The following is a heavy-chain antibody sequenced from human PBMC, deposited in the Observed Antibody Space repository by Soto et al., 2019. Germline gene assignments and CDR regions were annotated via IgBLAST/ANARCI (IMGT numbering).Heavy chain of an antibody. V-gene: IGHV3-23*01. CDR1: GFTFSSYA. D-gene: IGHD3-16*01. Sequence: EVQLLESGGGLVQPGGSLRLSCAASGFTFSSYAMSWVRQAPGKGLEWVSAISGSGGSTYYADSVKSRFTISRDNSKNTLYLQMNSLRAEDTAVYYCAKGQGEYYYYYGMDVWGQGTTVTVSS. CDR2: ISGSGGST. CDR3: AKGQGEYYYYYGMDV. J-gene: IGHJ6*02.